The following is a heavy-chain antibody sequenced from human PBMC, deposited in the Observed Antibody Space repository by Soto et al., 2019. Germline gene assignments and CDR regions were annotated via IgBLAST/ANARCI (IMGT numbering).Heavy chain of an antibody. J-gene: IGHJ6*02. CDR1: GFTFSSYA. CDR2: ISGSGGST. CDR3: AKHLRPYYYYGMDV. V-gene: IGHV3-23*01. Sequence: GWSLRLSCAASGFTFSSYAMSWVRQAPGKGLEWVSAISGSGGSTYYADSVKGRFTISRDNSKNTLYLQMNSLRAEDTAVYYCAKHLRPYYYYGMDVWGQGTTVTVSS.